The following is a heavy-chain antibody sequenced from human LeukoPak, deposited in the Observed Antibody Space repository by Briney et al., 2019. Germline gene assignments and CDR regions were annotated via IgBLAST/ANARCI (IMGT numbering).Heavy chain of an antibody. V-gene: IGHV3-30*03. CDR1: GFTFRSYW. D-gene: IGHD6-13*01. J-gene: IGHJ4*02. CDR3: ARAVLSEQLVMGY. Sequence: PGGSLRLSCAASGFTFRSYWMHWVRQTPGKGLEWVALISYDGSNEYYADSVKGRFTISRDNSKNTLYLQMNSLRAEDTAVYYCARAVLSEQLVMGYWGQGSLVTVSS. CDR2: ISYDGSNE.